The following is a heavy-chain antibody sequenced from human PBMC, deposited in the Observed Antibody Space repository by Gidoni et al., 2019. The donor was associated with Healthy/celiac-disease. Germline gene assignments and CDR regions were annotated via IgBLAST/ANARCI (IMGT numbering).Heavy chain of an antibody. CDR2: INPSGGRT. J-gene: IGHJ4*02. Sequence: QVQLVQSGAAVKKPGASAKVSCKASGYTFTSYYLHWVRQAPGQGLEWMGIINPSGGRTSYAQKLQGGVTMIRDTSTSTVYRELSSLRSEDTAVDYCARDPWLAAGTSEPFDYWGKGNLVCVSS. V-gene: IGHV1-46*01. D-gene: IGHD6-13*01. CDR3: ARDPWLAAGTSEPFDY. CDR1: GYTFTSYY.